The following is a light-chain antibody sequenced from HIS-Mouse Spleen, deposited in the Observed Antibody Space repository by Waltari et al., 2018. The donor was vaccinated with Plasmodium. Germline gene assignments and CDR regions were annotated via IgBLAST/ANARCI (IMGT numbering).Light chain of an antibody. CDR2: GAS. Sequence: EIVITQSPAPLSVSPGERATLYCRASQSVSSNLAWYQQKPGQAPRLLIYGASTRATGIPARFSGSGSGTEFTLTISSMQSEDFAVYYCQQYNNWPPYTFGQGTKLEIK. CDR1: QSVSSN. CDR3: QQYNNWPPYT. V-gene: IGKV3-15*01. J-gene: IGKJ2*01.